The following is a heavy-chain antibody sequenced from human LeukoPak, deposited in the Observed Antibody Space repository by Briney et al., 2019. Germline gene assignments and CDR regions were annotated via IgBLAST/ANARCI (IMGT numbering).Heavy chain of an antibody. Sequence: SETLSLTCAVYGGSFSGYYWSWIRQPPGKGLEWIGEINHSGSTNYNPSLKSRVTISVDKSKNQFSLKLNSVTAADTAVYYCAKKDYYYMDVWGTGTTVTVSS. CDR2: INHSGST. V-gene: IGHV4-34*01. CDR3: AKKDYYYMDV. J-gene: IGHJ6*03. CDR1: GGSFSGYY.